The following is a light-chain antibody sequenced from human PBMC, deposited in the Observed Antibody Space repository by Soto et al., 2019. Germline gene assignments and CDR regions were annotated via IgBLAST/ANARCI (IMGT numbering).Light chain of an antibody. CDR2: EVS. Sequence: QSALTQPPSASGSPGQSVTISCTGTSSDVGGYNYVSWYQQHPGKAPKLMIYEVSKRPSGVPDRFSGSKSGNTASLTVSGLQAEDEADYYCSSYAGSNNLRFDGGTKLTVL. V-gene: IGLV2-8*01. CDR1: SSDVGGYNY. CDR3: SSYAGSNNLR. J-gene: IGLJ2*01.